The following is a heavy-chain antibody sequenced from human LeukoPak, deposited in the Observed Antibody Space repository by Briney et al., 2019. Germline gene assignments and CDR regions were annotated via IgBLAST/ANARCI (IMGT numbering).Heavy chain of an antibody. Sequence: ASVKVSCKASGYTFTGYYMHWVRQAPGQGLEWMGWISAYNGNTNYAQKLQGRVTMTTDTSTSTAYIELRSLRSDDTAVYYCARDKHSGSYYSDYWGQGTLVTVSS. CDR1: GYTFTGYY. CDR3: ARDKHSGSYYSDY. V-gene: IGHV1-18*04. J-gene: IGHJ4*02. D-gene: IGHD1-26*01. CDR2: ISAYNGNT.